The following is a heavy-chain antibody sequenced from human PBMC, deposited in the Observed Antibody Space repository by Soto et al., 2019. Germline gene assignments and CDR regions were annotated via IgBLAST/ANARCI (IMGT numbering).Heavy chain of an antibody. D-gene: IGHD6-19*01. Sequence: ASVRVSCKASGYTFTSYAMHWVRQAPGQRLEWMGWINAGNGNTKYSQKFQGRVTITRDTSASTAYMELSSLRSEDTAVYYCARGLAPYYFDYWGQGTLVTVAS. CDR1: GYTFTSYA. CDR2: INAGNGNT. J-gene: IGHJ4*02. V-gene: IGHV1-3*01. CDR3: ARGLAPYYFDY.